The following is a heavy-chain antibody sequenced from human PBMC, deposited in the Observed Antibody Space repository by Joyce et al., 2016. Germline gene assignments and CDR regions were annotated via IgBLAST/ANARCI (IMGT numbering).Heavy chain of an antibody. J-gene: IGHJ4*02. CDR2: IYWDDDK. V-gene: IGHV2-5*02. CDR1: GFSLSTRGVG. D-gene: IGHD5-12*01. Sequence: QITLKESGPTLVKPTQTLTLTCAFSGFSLSTRGVGVGWIRQPPGKALEWLALIYWDDDKRYSPSLKSRLTITKDTYRNQVVLTMTNMDPVDTATYYCAHRPNSGYDPSAIDFWGQGTLVTVSS. CDR3: AHRPNSGYDPSAIDF.